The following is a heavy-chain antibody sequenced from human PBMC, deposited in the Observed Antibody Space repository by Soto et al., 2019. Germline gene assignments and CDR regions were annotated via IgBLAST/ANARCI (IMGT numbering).Heavy chain of an antibody. CDR1: GYTFTNYG. V-gene: IGHV1-8*01. CDR2: MNPNSGNR. CDR3: ARGQSAYSNLGYGMDV. D-gene: IGHD4-4*01. J-gene: IGHJ6*02. Sequence: GASGKVSCEASGYTFTNYGINWVQQATGQGLEWMGWMNPNSGNRAYAQKFQGRVTMTRNTSISTAYMELSSLRSEEPAVYYCARGQSAYSNLGYGMDVWGQGTTVTVSS.